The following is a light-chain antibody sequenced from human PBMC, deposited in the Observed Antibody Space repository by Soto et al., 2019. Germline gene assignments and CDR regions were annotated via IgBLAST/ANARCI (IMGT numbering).Light chain of an antibody. CDR2: KDT. V-gene: IGLV3-25*03. CDR3: HSAESSGPFRVL. CDR1: ALPKRY. J-gene: IGLJ2*01. Sequence: SYELTQPPSVSVSPGQTARITCSGDALPKRYAYWYQQKPGQAPVVVIYKDTERPSGIPERFSGSSSGTTVTLTISGVQAEDEADYYCHSAESSGPFRVLFGGGTQLTVL.